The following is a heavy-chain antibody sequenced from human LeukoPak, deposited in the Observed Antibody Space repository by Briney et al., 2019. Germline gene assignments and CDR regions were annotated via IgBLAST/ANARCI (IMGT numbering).Heavy chain of an antibody. J-gene: IGHJ1*01. CDR3: ARVYSSGSRAFQH. CDR1: GASISSYN. D-gene: IGHD6-19*01. V-gene: IGHV4-59*12. Sequence: SETLSLTCTVSGASISSYNWGWIRQPPGKGLEWIGFIFYSGSTNYNPSLKSRVTISVDTSRNQFSLKLSSVTAADTAVYYCARVYSSGSRAFQHWGQGTLVTVSS. CDR2: IFYSGST.